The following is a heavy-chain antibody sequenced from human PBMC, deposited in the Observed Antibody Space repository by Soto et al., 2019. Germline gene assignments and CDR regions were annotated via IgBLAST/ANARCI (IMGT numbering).Heavy chain of an antibody. Sequence: GGSLRLSCAASGFTVDDYAMHWVRQAPGKGLDGVSGIIWNSGSIGYADSVKCRFTISRDNAKNSLYLQMNSLRAEDTALYYCAKLVVVVAATPTTDDYWGQGTLVTVSS. CDR2: IIWNSGSI. D-gene: IGHD2-15*01. CDR1: GFTVDDYA. CDR3: AKLVVVVAATPTTDDY. V-gene: IGHV3-9*01. J-gene: IGHJ4*02.